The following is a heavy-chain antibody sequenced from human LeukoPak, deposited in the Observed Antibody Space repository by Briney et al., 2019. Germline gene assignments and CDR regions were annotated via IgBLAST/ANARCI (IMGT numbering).Heavy chain of an antibody. Sequence: GGSLRPSCAPATLTFSSYSTSWVRQVPGNGLEWDSAISGSGGRTYYADSGTGRLSISRHNSKNTLYLQMNSLRAEDTAVYYCAKAPARYYCSSTSCYPFDYWGQGTVVTVSS. J-gene: IGHJ4*02. D-gene: IGHD2-2*01. CDR3: AKAPARYYCSSTSCYPFDY. V-gene: IGHV3-23*01. CDR1: TLTFSSYS. CDR2: ISGSGGRT.